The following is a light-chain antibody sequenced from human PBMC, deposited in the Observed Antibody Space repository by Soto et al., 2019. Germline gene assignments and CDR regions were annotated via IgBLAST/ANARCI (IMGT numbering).Light chain of an antibody. Sequence: EIVMTQSPATLSVSPGERATLSCRASQSVSGNFAWYQQKPGQAPRLLIFGASTRATGVPARFSGSGSGTEFTLTISSLQSKDFAVYYCQQYNTWPYTFGQGTKLEIK. CDR1: QSVSGN. V-gene: IGKV3-15*01. CDR3: QQYNTWPYT. J-gene: IGKJ2*01. CDR2: GAS.